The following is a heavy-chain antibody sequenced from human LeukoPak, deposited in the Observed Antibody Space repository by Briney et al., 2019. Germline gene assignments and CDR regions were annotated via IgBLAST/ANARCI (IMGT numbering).Heavy chain of an antibody. Sequence: PRRSLRLSRAASGFTFSSYAMHWVRQAPGKGLEWVAVISYDGSNKYYADSVKGRFTISRDNSKNTLYLQMNSLRAEDTAVYYCARDEDSSSWSSNYWGQGTLVTVSS. J-gene: IGHJ4*02. CDR3: ARDEDSSSWSSNY. V-gene: IGHV3-30*01. CDR2: ISYDGSNK. CDR1: GFTFSSYA. D-gene: IGHD6-13*01.